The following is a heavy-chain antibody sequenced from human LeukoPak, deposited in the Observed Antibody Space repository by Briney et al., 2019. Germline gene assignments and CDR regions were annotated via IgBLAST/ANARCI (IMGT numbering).Heavy chain of an antibody. CDR2: IIPIFGTA. CDR1: GGTFNSYA. V-gene: IGHV1-69*13. J-gene: IGHJ6*02. CDR3: AREKCGGSCYYYYYGMDV. Sequence: SVKVSCKASGGTFNSYAISWVRQAPGQGLEWMGGIIPIFGTANYAQKFQGRVTITADESTSTAYMELSSLRSEDTAVYYCAREKCGGSCYYYYYGMDVWGQGTTVTVSS. D-gene: IGHD2-15*01.